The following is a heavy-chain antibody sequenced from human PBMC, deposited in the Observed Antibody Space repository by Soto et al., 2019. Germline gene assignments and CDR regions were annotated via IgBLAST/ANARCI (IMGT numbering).Heavy chain of an antibody. CDR1: GFTFDDYT. CDR3: AKGIRLLRFLEWSPYYYGMDV. CDR2: ISWDGGST. V-gene: IGHV3-43*01. J-gene: IGHJ6*02. Sequence: GGSLRLSCAASGFTFDDYTMHWVRQAPGKGLEWVSLISWDGGSTYYADSVKGRFTISRDNSKNSLYLQMNSLRTEDTALYYCAKGIRLLRFLEWSPYYYGMDVWGQGTTVTVSS. D-gene: IGHD3-3*01.